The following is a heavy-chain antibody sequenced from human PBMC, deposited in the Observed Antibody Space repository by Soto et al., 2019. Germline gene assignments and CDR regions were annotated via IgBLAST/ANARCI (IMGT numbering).Heavy chain of an antibody. V-gene: IGHV1-8*01. Sequence: ASVKVCCKASGDNFTSYDINWVRQATGQGLEGRGWMNSNSGNTGYAQKFQGRVTMTRKTSISTAYLELSSLRSEDTAVYYCARGEQWLAPGTGVDVWGQGTTVTVSS. CDR1: GDNFTSYD. CDR2: MNSNSGNT. D-gene: IGHD6-19*01. J-gene: IGHJ6*02. CDR3: ARGEQWLAPGTGVDV.